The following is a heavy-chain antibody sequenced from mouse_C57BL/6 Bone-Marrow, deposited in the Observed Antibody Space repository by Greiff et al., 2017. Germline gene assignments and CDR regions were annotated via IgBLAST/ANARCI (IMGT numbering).Heavy chain of an antibody. Sequence: EVKLVESGEGLVKPGGSLNLSCAASGFTFSSYAMSWVRQTPEKRLEWVAYISSGGDYIYYADTVKGRFTISRDNARNTLYLQMSSLKSEDTAMYYCTRGRGITAFYYYAMDYWGQGTSVTVSS. J-gene: IGHJ4*01. D-gene: IGHD2-4*01. CDR1: GFTFSSYA. CDR2: ISSGGDYI. V-gene: IGHV5-9-1*02. CDR3: TRGRGITAFYYYAMDY.